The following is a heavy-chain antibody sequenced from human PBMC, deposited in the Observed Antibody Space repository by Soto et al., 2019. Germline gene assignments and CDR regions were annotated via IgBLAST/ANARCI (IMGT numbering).Heavy chain of an antibody. V-gene: IGHV1-18*04. CDR1: GYTFTSYG. D-gene: IGHD3-3*01. CDR2: ISAYNGNT. CDR3: ARDWSGYSSYYYGMDV. Sequence: QVQLVQSGAEVKKPGASVKVYCKASGYTFTSYGISWVRQAPGQGLEWMGWISAYNGNTNYAQKLQGRVTMTTDTSTSTAYMELRSLRSDDTAVYYCARDWSGYSSYYYGMDVWGQGTTVTVSS. J-gene: IGHJ6*02.